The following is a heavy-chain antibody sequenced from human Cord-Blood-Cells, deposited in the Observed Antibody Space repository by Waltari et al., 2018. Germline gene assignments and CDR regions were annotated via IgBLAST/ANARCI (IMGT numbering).Heavy chain of an antibody. Sequence: EVQLVQSGAEVKQPGESLKISCKGSGYSFTSYWIGWVCQMPGKGLEWMGIIYPGDSDTRYSPSFQGQVTISADKSISTAYLQWSSLKASDTAMYYCARSNDCGGDCYWYFDLWGRGTLVTVSS. CDR3: ARSNDCGGDCYWYFDL. D-gene: IGHD2-21*01. J-gene: IGHJ2*01. CDR1: GYSFTSYW. V-gene: IGHV5-51*01. CDR2: IYPGDSDT.